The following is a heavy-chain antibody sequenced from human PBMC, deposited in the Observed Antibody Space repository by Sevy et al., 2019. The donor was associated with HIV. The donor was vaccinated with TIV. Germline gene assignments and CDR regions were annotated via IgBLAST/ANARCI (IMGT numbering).Heavy chain of an antibody. J-gene: IGHJ3*01. CDR2: IPWDGGYT. D-gene: IGHD1-26*01. V-gene: IGHV3-43D*04. CDR3: VSSISQYSGSYFAFDL. CDR1: GFKFDDYA. Sequence: GGSLRLSCAASGFKFDDYAMHWVRQPPGKGLEWVSLIPWDGGYTKYVDSVKGRFTISRDNMRNSLYLHMNNLRAEDTALYYCVSSISQYSGSYFAFDLWGRGTLVTVSS.